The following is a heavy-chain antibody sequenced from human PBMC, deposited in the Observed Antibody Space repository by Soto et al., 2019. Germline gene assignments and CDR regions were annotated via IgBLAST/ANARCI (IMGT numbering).Heavy chain of an antibody. Sequence: SETLSLTCAVSGGSISSSNWWSWVRQPPGKGLEWIGEIYHSGSTNYNPSPKSRVTISVDKSKNQFSLKLSSVTAADTAVYYCARGPVVVITRAFDYWGQGTLVTVSS. CDR1: GGSISSSNW. CDR3: ARGPVVVITRAFDY. J-gene: IGHJ4*02. CDR2: IYHSGST. D-gene: IGHD3-22*01. V-gene: IGHV4-4*02.